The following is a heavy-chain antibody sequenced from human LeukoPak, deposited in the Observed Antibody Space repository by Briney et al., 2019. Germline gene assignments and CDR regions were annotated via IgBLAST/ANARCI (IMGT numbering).Heavy chain of an antibody. J-gene: IGHJ1*01. Sequence: GGSLRLSCAASGFTFSSYWMHWVRQAPGKGLVWVSRIKSDGSTNYADSVKGRYTISRDNAKNTVSLQMNSLRAEDTGVYYCARAPSEIGGYYPEYFRHWGQGTLVTVSS. D-gene: IGHD3-22*01. CDR3: ARAPSEIGGYYPEYFRH. CDR1: GFTFSSYW. V-gene: IGHV3-74*01. CDR2: IKSDGST.